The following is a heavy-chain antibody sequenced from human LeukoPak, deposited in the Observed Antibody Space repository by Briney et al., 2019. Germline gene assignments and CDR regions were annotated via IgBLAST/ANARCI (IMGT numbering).Heavy chain of an antibody. D-gene: IGHD2-21*02. Sequence: GGSLRLSCAASGFTFRSHSMDWVRQAPGKGLEWVSSISSSGSTIYYADSVKGRFTISRDNAKNSLYLQMNSLRAEDTAVYYCARDPCGADCHDEYFQYWGQGTLVTVSS. CDR2: ISSSGSTI. CDR1: GFTFRSHS. V-gene: IGHV3-48*04. J-gene: IGHJ1*01. CDR3: ARDPCGADCHDEYFQY.